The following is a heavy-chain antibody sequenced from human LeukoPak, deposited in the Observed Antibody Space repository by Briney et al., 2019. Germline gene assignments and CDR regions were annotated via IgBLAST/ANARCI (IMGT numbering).Heavy chain of an antibody. J-gene: IGHJ5*02. CDR2: IIPILGLA. Sequence: SVKVSCKASGDTFSSTAITWVRQAPGQGLEWMGRIIPILGLANYAQRFQGRVTISADNSTSTTYLELSSLTFEDTAVYYCARVPLYSLWGPWFDPWGQGTQVTVSA. CDR3: ARVPLYSLWGPWFDP. CDR1: GDTFSSTA. D-gene: IGHD5-18*01. V-gene: IGHV1-69*04.